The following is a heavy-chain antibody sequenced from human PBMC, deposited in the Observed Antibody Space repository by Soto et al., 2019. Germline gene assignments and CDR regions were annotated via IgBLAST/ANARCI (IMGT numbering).Heavy chain of an antibody. V-gene: IGHV1-3*01. D-gene: IGHD2-15*01. CDR1: GYTFTSYA. CDR2: INAGNGNT. CDR3: AAGGYWSGGSCSPDNWFDP. Sequence: ASVKVSCKASGYTFTSYAMHWVRQAPGQRLEWMGWINAGNGNTKYSQKFQDRVTITRDMSTSTAYMELSSLRAEDTAVYYCAAGGYWSGGSCSPDNWFDPWGQGTVVTVSS. J-gene: IGHJ5*02.